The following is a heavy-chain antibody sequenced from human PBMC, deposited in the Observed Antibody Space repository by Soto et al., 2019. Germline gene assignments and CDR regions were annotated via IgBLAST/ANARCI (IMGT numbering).Heavy chain of an antibody. Sequence: ASVKVSCKVSGYTLTELSMHWVRQAPGKGLEWMGGFDPEDGETIYAQKFQGRVTMTEDTSTDTAYMELSSLRSEDTAVYYCATAGGLRFLDSFPPPQGVGFDPWGEETLVTVSA. CDR3: ATAGGLRFLDSFPPPQGVGFDP. CDR1: GYTLTELS. J-gene: IGHJ5*02. CDR2: FDPEDGET. D-gene: IGHD3-3*01. V-gene: IGHV1-24*01.